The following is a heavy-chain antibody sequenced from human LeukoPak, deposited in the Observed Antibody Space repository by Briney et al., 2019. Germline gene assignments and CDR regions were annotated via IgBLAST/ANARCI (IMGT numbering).Heavy chain of an antibody. CDR2: IRRDGSQK. D-gene: IGHD4-23*01. CDR1: GFSFSSDW. J-gene: IGHJ4*02. CDR3: ARPLMGGGNSPFDS. V-gene: IGHV3-7*05. Sequence: GGSLRLSCAASGFSFSSDWMSWVRQAPGKGLEWVANIRRDGSQKYYVDSVKGRFTVSRDNADNSLYLHMNSLRAEDTAVYYCARPLMGGGNSPFDSWGQGTLVTVSS.